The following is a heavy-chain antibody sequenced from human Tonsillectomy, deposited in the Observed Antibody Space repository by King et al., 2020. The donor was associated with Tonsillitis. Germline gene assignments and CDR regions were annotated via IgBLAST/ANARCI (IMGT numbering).Heavy chain of an antibody. CDR1: GGSISSGGYY. Sequence: QLQESGPGLVKPSQTLSLTCTVSGGSISSGGYYWSWIRQHPGKGLEWIGYIYYSGSTYYNPSLKSRVTISVDTSKNQFSLKLSSVTAADTAVYYCAREVGKAYCGGDCYSRIFPYYYYYMDVWGKGTTVTVSS. CDR2: IYYSGST. D-gene: IGHD2-21*01. V-gene: IGHV4-31*03. CDR3: AREVGKAYCGGDCYSRIFPYYYYYMDV. J-gene: IGHJ6*03.